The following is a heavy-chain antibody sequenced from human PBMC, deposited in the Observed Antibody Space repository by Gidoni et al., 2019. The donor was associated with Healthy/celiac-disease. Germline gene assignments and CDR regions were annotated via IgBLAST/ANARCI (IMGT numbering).Heavy chain of an antibody. CDR3: TTDGLFDP. Sequence: EVQLVGSGGGLVKPGGSLRLSCAASGFTLSNAGMSWVRQAPVKGLEWVGRNKSKTDGGTTYYAAPVKCRFASSRDDSKNTLYLQINSLKTEYTAVYYCTTDGLFDPWGQGTLVTVSS. J-gene: IGHJ5*02. CDR2: NKSKTDGGTT. CDR1: GFTLSNAG. V-gene: IGHV3-15*01.